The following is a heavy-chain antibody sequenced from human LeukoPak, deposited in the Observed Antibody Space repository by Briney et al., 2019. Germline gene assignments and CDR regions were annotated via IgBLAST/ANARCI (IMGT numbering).Heavy chain of an antibody. V-gene: IGHV1-18*01. CDR1: GYTFTSYG. CDR2: ISAYNGNT. CDR3: ARDSWSNPTEYYYDSSGPLFDY. J-gene: IGHJ4*02. D-gene: IGHD3-22*01. Sequence: ASVKVSCKASGYTFTSYGISWVRQAPGQGLEWMGWISAYNGNTNYAQKLQGRVTMTTDTSTSTAYMELRSLRSDDTAVYYCARDSWSNPTEYYYDSSGPLFDYWGQGTLVTVSS.